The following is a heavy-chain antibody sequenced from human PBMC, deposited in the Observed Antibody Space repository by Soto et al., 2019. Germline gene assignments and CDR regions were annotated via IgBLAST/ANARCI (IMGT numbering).Heavy chain of an antibody. Sequence: GSLRLSCAASGFTFRRNNMNWVRQAPGKGLEWVASISSSGDYLYYVDTEKGRFIISRDNFQNSLFLQMSNLRADDTAVYFCVREVDDEDGAAAAWFFFENWGRGTPVTVS. J-gene: IGHJ4*02. CDR1: GFTFRRNN. D-gene: IGHD6-25*01. CDR3: VREVDDEDGAAAAWFFFEN. V-gene: IGHV3-21*01. CDR2: ISSSGDYL.